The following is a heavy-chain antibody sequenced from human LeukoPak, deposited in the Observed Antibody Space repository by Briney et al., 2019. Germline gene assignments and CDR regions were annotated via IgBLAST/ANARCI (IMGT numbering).Heavy chain of an antibody. Sequence: GASVKVSCKASGFTFTSSAVQWVRQARGQRLEWIGWIVVGSGNTNYARKFQERVTITRDMSTSTAYMELSSLRSEDTAVYYCAGAYYYDSSGTTGPRYYYYGMDVWGQGTTVTVSS. CDR2: IVVGSGNT. CDR3: AGAYYYDSSGTTGPRYYYYGMDV. V-gene: IGHV1-58*01. D-gene: IGHD3-22*01. CDR1: GFTFTSSA. J-gene: IGHJ6*02.